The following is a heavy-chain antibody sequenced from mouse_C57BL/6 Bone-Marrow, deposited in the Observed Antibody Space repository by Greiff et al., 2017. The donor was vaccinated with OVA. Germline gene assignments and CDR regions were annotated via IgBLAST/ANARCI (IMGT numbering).Heavy chain of an antibody. CDR1: GFTFSSYA. D-gene: IGHD1-1*01. Sequence: EVQLVESGGGLVKPGGSLKLSCAASGFTFSSYAMSWVRQTPEKRLEWVATISDGGSYTYYPDNVKGRFTISRDNAKNNLYLQMSHLKSEDTAMYYCARDHGSSGSSRPWFAYWGQGTLVTVSA. J-gene: IGHJ3*01. V-gene: IGHV5-4*01. CDR2: ISDGGSYT. CDR3: ARDHGSSGSSRPWFAY.